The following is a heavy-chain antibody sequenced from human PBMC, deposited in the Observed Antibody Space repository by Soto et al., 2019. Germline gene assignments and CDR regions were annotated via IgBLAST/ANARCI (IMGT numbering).Heavy chain of an antibody. J-gene: IGHJ4*02. D-gene: IGHD3-22*01. Sequence: ASVKVFCKASGGTFSSYAISWVRQAPGQGLEWMGGIIPIFGTADYAQKFQGRVTITADKSTSTAYMELSSLRSEDTAVYYCARVGPPNYYDSSGYYYDYWGQGTLVTVSS. CDR2: IIPIFGTA. V-gene: IGHV1-69*06. CDR3: ARVGPPNYYDSSGYYYDY. CDR1: GGTFSSYA.